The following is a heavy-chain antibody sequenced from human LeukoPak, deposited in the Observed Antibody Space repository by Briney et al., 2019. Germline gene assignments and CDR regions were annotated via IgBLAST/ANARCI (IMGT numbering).Heavy chain of an antibody. CDR2: INPNSGAT. CDR1: GYTFTGYY. Sequence: ASVKVSCKASGYTFTGYYMHWVRQAPGQGLEWMGWINPNSGATNYAQKFQGRVTMTRDTSISTAYMELSTLRSDDTAVYYCARGLLVRGSGWSDPWGQGTLVTVSS. CDR3: ARGLLVRGSGWSDP. J-gene: IGHJ5*02. V-gene: IGHV1-2*02. D-gene: IGHD3-10*01.